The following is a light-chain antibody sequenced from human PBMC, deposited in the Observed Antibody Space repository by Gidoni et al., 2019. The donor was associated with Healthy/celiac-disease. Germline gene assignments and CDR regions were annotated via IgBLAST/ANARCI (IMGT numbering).Light chain of an antibody. V-gene: IGKV1-39*01. J-gene: IGKJ5*01. CDR2: AAS. CDR3: QQSYSTPPIT. CDR1: RSISSY. Sequence: DIQMTQSPSSLSASVGDRVTITCRPSRSISSYLNWYQQKTGKAPKLLLYAASSLQSGVPSRFRGSGSGTDFTLTTSSLQPEDFSTYYCQQSYSTPPITFGQGTRLEIK.